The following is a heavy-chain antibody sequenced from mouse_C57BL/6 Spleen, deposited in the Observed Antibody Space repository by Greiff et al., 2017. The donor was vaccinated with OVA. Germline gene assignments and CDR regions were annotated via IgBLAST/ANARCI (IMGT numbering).Heavy chain of an antibody. CDR3: AYILYDYDEGV. CDR2: IDPSDSYT. J-gene: IGHJ1*03. D-gene: IGHD2-4*01. CDR1: GYTFTSYW. V-gene: IGHV1-50*01. Sequence: QVQLQQPGAELVKPGASVKLSCKASGYTFTSYWMQWVKQRPGQGLEWIGEIDPSDSYTNYNQKFKGKATLTVDTSSSTAYMQLSSLTSEDSAVYYCAYILYDYDEGVWGTGTTVTVSS.